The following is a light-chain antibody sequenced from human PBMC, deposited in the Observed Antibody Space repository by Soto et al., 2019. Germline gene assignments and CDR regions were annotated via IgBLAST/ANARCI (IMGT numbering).Light chain of an antibody. Sequence: QHSLTQPSSVSGSPGDSITISCTGTISDVGGYNYVSGYQQHPGKAPKLLIYEVSNRPSGVSNRFSGSKSGNRASLTISGLQAEDEADYYCSSYTRSSTIYVFRPGTKATVL. CDR1: ISDVGGYNY. CDR3: SSYTRSSTIYV. J-gene: IGLJ1*01. CDR2: EVS. V-gene: IGLV2-14*01.